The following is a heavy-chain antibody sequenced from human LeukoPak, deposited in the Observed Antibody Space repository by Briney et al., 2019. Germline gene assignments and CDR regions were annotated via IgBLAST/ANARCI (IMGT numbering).Heavy chain of an antibody. V-gene: IGHV4-39*01. CDR2: IYYSGST. J-gene: IGHJ4*02. Sequence: SETLSLTCTVSGGSISSYYWGWIRQPPGTGLEWLGSIYYSGSTYYNLSLKSRVTISVDTSKNQFSLKLSSVTAADTAVYYCARHEGIFDYWGQGTLVTVSS. CDR3: ARHEGIFDY. D-gene: IGHD6-13*01. CDR1: GGSISSYY.